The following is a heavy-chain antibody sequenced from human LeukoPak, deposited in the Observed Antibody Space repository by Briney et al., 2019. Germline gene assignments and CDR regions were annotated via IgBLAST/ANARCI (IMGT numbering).Heavy chain of an antibody. D-gene: IGHD2-15*01. CDR2: MNPNSGNT. CDR3: ARGGKNCSAGSCYTWFDP. J-gene: IGHJ5*02. CDR1: AYSFTIYD. Sequence: ASVKVCFKAAAYSFTIYDIKWNRLATVQGRELMGLMNPNSGNTGYAQKFQGRVNITRNTSISPAYMELSSLRSEDTAVYYCARGGKNCSAGSCYTWFDPWGQGTLVTVSS. V-gene: IGHV1-8*03.